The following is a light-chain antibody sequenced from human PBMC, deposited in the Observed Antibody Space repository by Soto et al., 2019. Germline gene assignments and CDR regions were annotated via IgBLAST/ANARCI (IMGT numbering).Light chain of an antibody. J-gene: IGLJ2*01. V-gene: IGLV1-40*01. CDR3: QSYDSSLSAPVV. Sequence: QAVVTQPPSVSGAPGQRVTISCTGSSYNIGAGYDVHWYQQLPGTAPKLLIYGNSNRPSGVPDRFSGSKSGTSASLAITGLQAEDEADYYCQSYDSSLSAPVVFGGGTKVTVL. CDR2: GNS. CDR1: SYNIGAGYD.